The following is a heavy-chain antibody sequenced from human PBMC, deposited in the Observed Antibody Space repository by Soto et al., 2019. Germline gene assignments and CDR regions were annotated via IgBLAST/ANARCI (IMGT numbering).Heavy chain of an antibody. CDR1: GGSISSGGYY. D-gene: IGHD3-10*01. V-gene: IGHV4-31*03. CDR3: ARDLEFGAQGLINAFDI. J-gene: IGHJ3*02. CDR2: IYYSGST. Sequence: QVQLQESGPGLVKPSQTLSLTCTVSGGSISSGGYYWSWIRQHPGKGLEWIGYIYYSGSTYYNPSLKSRVTISVDTSKNQFSLKLSSVTAADTAVYYCARDLEFGAQGLINAFDIWGQGTMVTVSS.